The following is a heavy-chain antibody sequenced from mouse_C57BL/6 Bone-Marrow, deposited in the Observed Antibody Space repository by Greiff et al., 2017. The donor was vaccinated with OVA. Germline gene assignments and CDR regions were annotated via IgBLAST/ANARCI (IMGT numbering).Heavy chain of an antibody. CDR3: AGDGVGLGTTVVDSYWDIDV. J-gene: IGHJ1*03. CDR1: GFTFSDYY. Sequence: EVKLLESEGGLVQPGSSMTLSCTASGFTFSDYYMAWVRQVPEKGLEWVANINHDGSSTYYLDSLKSRFIISRDNATNILYLPMSSLKSEDTATYYCAGDGVGLGTTVVDSYWDIDVWGTGTTVTVSS. V-gene: IGHV5-16*01. D-gene: IGHD1-1*01. CDR2: INHDGSST.